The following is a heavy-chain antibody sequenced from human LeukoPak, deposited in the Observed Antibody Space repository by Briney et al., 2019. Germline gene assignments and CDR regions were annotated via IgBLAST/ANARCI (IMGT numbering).Heavy chain of an antibody. CDR1: GFTVSRNY. CDR3: AREAVTRNYFDY. V-gene: IGHV3-53*01. CDR2: IYSGGST. Sequence: GGSLRLSCAASGFTVSRNYINWVRQAPGKGLEWVSVIYSGGSTYYADSVKGRFTISRDNSKNTLFLQMNSLRAEDTAVYYCAREAVTRNYFDYWGQGTLVTVSS. D-gene: IGHD4-17*01. J-gene: IGHJ4*02.